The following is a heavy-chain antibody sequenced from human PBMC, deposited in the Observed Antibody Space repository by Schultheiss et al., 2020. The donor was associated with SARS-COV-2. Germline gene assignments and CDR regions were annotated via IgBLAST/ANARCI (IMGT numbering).Heavy chain of an antibody. CDR1: SYNFNRNV. CDR2: INPNSGGT. CDR3: ARDFYSRTNWFDP. V-gene: IGHV1-18*04. J-gene: IGHJ5*02. Sequence: AAGKGACKASSYNFNRNVIRWVRQAPGQGLEWKGWINPNSGGTNYAQKLQGRVTMTTDTSTNAAYMELRSLRSDDTAVYYCARDFYSRTNWFDPWGQGTLVTVSS. D-gene: IGHD6-13*01.